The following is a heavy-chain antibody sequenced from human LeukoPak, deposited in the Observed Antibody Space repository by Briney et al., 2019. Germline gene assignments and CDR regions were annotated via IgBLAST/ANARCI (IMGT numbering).Heavy chain of an antibody. Sequence: SETLSLTCTVSGGSISSYDWSWIRQPPGKGLEWIGYIYYSGSTKYNPSLKSRVTISADTSKNQLPLKVSSVTAADTAVYYFAKVGGYEFDYWGQGTLVTVSS. J-gene: IGHJ4*02. D-gene: IGHD5-12*01. V-gene: IGHV4-59*01. CDR3: AKVGGYEFDY. CDR1: GGSISSYD. CDR2: IYYSGST.